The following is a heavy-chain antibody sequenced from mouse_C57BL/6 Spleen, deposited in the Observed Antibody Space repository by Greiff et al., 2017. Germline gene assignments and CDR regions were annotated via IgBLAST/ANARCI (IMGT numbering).Heavy chain of an antibody. J-gene: IGHJ3*01. Sequence: EVHLVESGGGLVKPGGSLKLSCAASGFTFSSYAMSWVRQTPEKRLEWVATISDGGSYTYYPDNVKGRFTISRDNAKNNLYLQMSHLKSEDTAMYYCAREGYGSSYEGFAYWGQGTLVTVSA. V-gene: IGHV5-4*01. CDR3: AREGYGSSYEGFAY. CDR1: GFTFSSYA. D-gene: IGHD1-1*01. CDR2: ISDGGSYT.